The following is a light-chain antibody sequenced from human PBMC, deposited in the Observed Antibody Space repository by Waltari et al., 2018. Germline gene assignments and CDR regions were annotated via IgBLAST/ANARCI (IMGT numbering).Light chain of an antibody. J-gene: IGKJ2*01. CDR3: MQGTHWPYT. V-gene: IGKV2-30*02. CDR2: RVS. Sequence: DVVMTQSPLSLPVTPGQEASISCTSSQSLVHSDGNTHLNWFQQRPGQSPRRLIYRVSNRDSGVPDRFSGSGSGTDFTLKISRVEAEDVGVYYCMQGTHWPYTFGQGTKLDIK. CDR1: QSLVHSDGNTH.